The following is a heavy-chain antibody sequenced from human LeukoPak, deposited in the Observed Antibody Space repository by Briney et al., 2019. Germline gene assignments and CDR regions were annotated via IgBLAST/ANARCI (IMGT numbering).Heavy chain of an antibody. V-gene: IGHV3-30-3*01. CDR3: VRDGWGSTPSDY. Sequence: QSGGSLRLSCAASGFTFSSYAMHWVRQAPGKGLEWVARISYDGDTKDYSDSVKGRFTVARDDSKNTLYLQMSSLRHEDTSLYYCVRDGWGSTPSDYWGQGTLVTVSS. D-gene: IGHD3-10*01. J-gene: IGHJ4*02. CDR1: GFTFSSYA. CDR2: ISYDGDTK.